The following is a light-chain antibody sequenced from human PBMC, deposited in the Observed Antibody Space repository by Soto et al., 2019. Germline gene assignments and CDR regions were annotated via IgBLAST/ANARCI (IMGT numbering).Light chain of an antibody. CDR3: SAYPGSNNVF. V-gene: IGLV2-8*01. CDR1: SSDIGRNTY. J-gene: IGLJ2*01. CDR2: DVN. Sequence: QAVVTQPPSASGSPGQSVTISCTGTSSDIGRNTYVSWYQQHPGKAPKLMMYDVNKRPSGVPDRCSGSKSGNTASLTVSGLQAEDEGDYYCSAYPGSNNVFFGGGTKRTGL.